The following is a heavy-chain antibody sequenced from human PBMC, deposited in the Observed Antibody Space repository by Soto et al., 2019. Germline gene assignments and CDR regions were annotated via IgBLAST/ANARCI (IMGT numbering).Heavy chain of an antibody. J-gene: IGHJ3*02. CDR3: AKHDHGEAFAFDI. Sequence: ASVKVSCKASGYTFTSYAMHWVRQAPGQRLEWMGWINAGNGNTKYSQKFQGRVTITRDTSASTAYMELSSLRSEDTAVYYCAKHDHGEAFAFDIWGQGTMVTVSS. CDR1: GYTFTSYA. D-gene: IGHD4-17*01. V-gene: IGHV1-3*01. CDR2: INAGNGNT.